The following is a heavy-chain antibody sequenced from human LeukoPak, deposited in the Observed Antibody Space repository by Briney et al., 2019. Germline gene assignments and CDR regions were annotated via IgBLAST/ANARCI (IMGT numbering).Heavy chain of an antibody. CDR3: ASISYSSTWKTFNY. D-gene: IGHD6-13*01. CDR1: GYSISSDYY. CDR2: IYQSVST. Sequence: SETLSLTCAVSGYSISSDYYWGWIRQPSGKGLEWIGSIYQSVSTYYNPSLKSRVTISVDTSKNQFSLKLSSVTAADTAVYYCASISYSSTWKTFNYWGQGTLVTVSS. J-gene: IGHJ4*02. V-gene: IGHV4-38-2*01.